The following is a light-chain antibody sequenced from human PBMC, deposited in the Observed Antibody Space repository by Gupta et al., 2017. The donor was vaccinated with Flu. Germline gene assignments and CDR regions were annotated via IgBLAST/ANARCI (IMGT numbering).Light chain of an antibody. J-gene: IGLJ2*01. CDR1: SSDVGAYNY. CDR2: DVS. CDR3: SSYTSSSNVV. Sequence: SITISCTGTSSDVGAYNYVSWYQQHPGKAPKLIIYDVSSRPSGVPNRFSGSKSGNTASLTISGLQADDEADYYCSSYTSSSNVVFGGGTKVTVL. V-gene: IGLV2-14*01.